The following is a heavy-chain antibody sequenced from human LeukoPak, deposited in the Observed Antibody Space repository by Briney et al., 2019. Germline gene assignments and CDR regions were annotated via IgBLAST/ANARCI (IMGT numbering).Heavy chain of an antibody. CDR3: AKGGATICDN. D-gene: IGHD5-12*01. J-gene: IGHJ4*02. Sequence: GGSLRLSCAASGFTFGNYWMHWVRQAPGKGLVWVSRINSNGSSTNYADSVKGRFTIPRDNAKNTLYLQMSSLRAEDTAVYYCAKGGATICDNWGQGTLVTVSS. CDR1: GFTFGNYW. V-gene: IGHV3-74*01. CDR2: INSNGSST.